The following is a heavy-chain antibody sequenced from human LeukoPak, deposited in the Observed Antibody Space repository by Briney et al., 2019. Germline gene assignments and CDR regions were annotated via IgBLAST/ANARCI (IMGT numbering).Heavy chain of an antibody. J-gene: IGHJ4*02. D-gene: IGHD2-15*01. CDR3: ARQDYSFSPPYYFDY. CDR1: GGSITSSSYY. V-gene: IGHV4-39*01. CDR2: IYYSGST. Sequence: QTSETLSLTCTVSGGSITSSSYYWGWIRQSPGKGLEWIGSIYYSGSTSYNPSLKSRVTISVDTSKNQFSLKLSSVTAADTAVYFCARQDYSFSPPYYFDYWGQGTLVPVSS.